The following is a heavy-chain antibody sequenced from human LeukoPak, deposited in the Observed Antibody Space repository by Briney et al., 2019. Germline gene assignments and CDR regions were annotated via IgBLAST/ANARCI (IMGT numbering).Heavy chain of an antibody. CDR3: AKGDLKWLQLTYFDY. CDR2: INSDGSST. Sequence: GGSLRLSCAASGFTFSSYWMHWVRQAPGKGLVWVSRINSDGSSTMYADSVKGRFTISRDNAKNTLYLQMSSLRADDTAVYYCAKGDLKWLQLTYFDYWGQGTLVTVSS. D-gene: IGHD5-24*01. V-gene: IGHV3-74*03. J-gene: IGHJ4*02. CDR1: GFTFSSYW.